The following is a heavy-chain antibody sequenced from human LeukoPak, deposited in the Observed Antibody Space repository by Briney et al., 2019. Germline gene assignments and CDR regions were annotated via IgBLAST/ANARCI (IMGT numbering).Heavy chain of an antibody. V-gene: IGHV4-30-4*01. CDR3: ARGRGWFGEFSRPYYYYGMDV. Sequence: SQTLSLTCTVSGGSISSGDYYWSWIRQPPGKGLEWIGYIYYSGSTYYNPSLKSRVTISVDTSKNQFSLKLSSVTAADTAVYYCARGRGWFGEFSRPYYYYGMDVWGQGTTVTVSS. J-gene: IGHJ6*02. D-gene: IGHD3-10*01. CDR1: GGSISSGDYY. CDR2: IYYSGST.